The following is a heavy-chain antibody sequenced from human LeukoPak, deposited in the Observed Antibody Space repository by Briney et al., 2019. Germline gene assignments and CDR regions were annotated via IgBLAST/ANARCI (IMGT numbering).Heavy chain of an antibody. V-gene: IGHV4-59*01. CDR2: IYYSGST. CDR3: TSYYYDSSGYYNFDY. CDR1: GSSISSYY. Sequence: SETLSLTCTVSGSSISSYYWSWIRQPPGKGLEWIGYIYYSGSTNYNPSLKSRVTISVDTSKNQFSLKLSSVTAADTAVYYCTSYYYDSSGYYNFDYWGQGTLVTVSS. D-gene: IGHD3-22*01. J-gene: IGHJ4*02.